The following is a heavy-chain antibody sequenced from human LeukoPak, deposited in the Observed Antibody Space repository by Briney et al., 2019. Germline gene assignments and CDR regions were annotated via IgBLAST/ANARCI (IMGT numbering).Heavy chain of an antibody. CDR3: ASRIVGAPDAFDI. CDR1: GFTVSSNY. Sequence: GGSLRLSCAASGFTVSSNYMSWVRQAPGKGLEWVSVIYSGGSTYYADSVKGRFTISRDNSKNTLYLQMNSLRAEDTAVYYCASRIVGAPDAFDIWGQGTMVTVSS. CDR2: IYSGGST. V-gene: IGHV3-53*01. J-gene: IGHJ3*02. D-gene: IGHD1-26*01.